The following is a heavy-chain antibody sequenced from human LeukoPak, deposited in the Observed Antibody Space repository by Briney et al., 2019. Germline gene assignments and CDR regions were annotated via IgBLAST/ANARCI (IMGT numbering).Heavy chain of an antibody. Sequence: ASVKVSCKASGYTFTSYGISWVRQAPGQGLEWMGWISAYNGNTSYAQKLQGRVTMTTDTSTSTAYMELRSLRSDDTAVYYCARGKYYYDSSGYYYLIDYWGQGTLVTVSS. CDR2: ISAYNGNT. V-gene: IGHV1-18*01. CDR3: ARGKYYYDSSGYYYLIDY. J-gene: IGHJ4*02. D-gene: IGHD3-22*01. CDR1: GYTFTSYG.